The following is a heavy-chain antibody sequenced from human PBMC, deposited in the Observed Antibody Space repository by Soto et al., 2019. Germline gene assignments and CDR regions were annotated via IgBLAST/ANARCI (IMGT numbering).Heavy chain of an antibody. CDR3: ARGAFPTGVPFDY. CDR1: WGSISSFD. J-gene: IGHJ4*02. V-gene: IGHV4-59*01. D-gene: IGHD1-1*01. CDR2: IYYSGST. Sequence: PLETLSLTCTVSWGSISSFDWSWIRDPPGKGLEWIGYIYYSGSTNYNPPLKSRVTISVDTSKNQFSLKLSSVTAADTAVYYCARGAFPTGVPFDYWGQGTLVTVSS.